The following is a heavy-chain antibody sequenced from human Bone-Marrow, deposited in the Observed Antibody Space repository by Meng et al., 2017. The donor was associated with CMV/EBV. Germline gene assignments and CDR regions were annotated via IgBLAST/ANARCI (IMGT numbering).Heavy chain of an antibody. D-gene: IGHD4-17*01. J-gene: IGHJ4*02. Sequence: SETLSLTCTVSGGSISSYYWSWIRQPAGKGLEWIGRIYTSGSTNYNPSLKSRVTISVDTSKNQFSLKLSSVTAADTAVYYCARQMTTVTIYDYWGQGTLVTVSS. CDR2: IYTSGST. CDR1: GGSISSYY. CDR3: ARQMTTVTIYDY. V-gene: IGHV4-4*07.